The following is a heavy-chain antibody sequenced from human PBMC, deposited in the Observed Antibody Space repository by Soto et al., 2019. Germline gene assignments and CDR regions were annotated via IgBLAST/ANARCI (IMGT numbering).Heavy chain of an antibody. CDR1: GGSISSGGYS. D-gene: IGHD3-22*01. Sequence: LSLTCAVSGGSISSGGYSWSWIRQPPGKGLEWIGYIYHSGSTYYNPSLKSRVTISVDRSKNQFSLKLSSVTAADTAVYYCARGAPVVNDYWGQGTLVTVSS. V-gene: IGHV4-30-2*01. CDR2: IYHSGST. CDR3: ARGAPVVNDY. J-gene: IGHJ4*02.